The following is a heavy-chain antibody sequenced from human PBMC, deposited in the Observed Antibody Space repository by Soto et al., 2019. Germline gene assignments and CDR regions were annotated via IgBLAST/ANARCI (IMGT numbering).Heavy chain of an antibody. J-gene: IGHJ4*02. Sequence: QVQLQESGPGLVKPSGTLSLTCAVSGGSISSSNWWSWVRQPPGKGLEWIGEVYHSGNTNYNPSHKSRVTMAVDKSRNQCSLKLSCVTAADTAVYYCARRWGEGRVDYWGRGTLVTVSS. CDR3: ARRWGEGRVDY. V-gene: IGHV4-4*02. CDR2: VYHSGNT. D-gene: IGHD3-10*01. CDR1: GGSISSSNW.